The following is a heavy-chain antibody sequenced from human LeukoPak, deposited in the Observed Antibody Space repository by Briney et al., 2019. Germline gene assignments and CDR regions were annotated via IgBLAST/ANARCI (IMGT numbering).Heavy chain of an antibody. CDR1: GGSFSGYY. CDR3: ASTHKVAYYFDY. J-gene: IGHJ4*02. V-gene: IGHV4-59*08. CDR2: IYYRGTT. D-gene: IGHD2-15*01. Sequence: SETLSLTCAVYGGSFSGYYWSWIRQPPGKGLEWIGYIYYRGTTNYNPSLKSRVTISVDTSKDQFSLKLTSVTAADTAVYYCASTHKVAYYFDYWGQGTLVTVSS.